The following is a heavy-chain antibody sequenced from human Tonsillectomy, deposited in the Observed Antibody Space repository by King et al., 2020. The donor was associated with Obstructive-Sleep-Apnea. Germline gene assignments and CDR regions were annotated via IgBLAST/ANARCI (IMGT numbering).Heavy chain of an antibody. CDR3: ARGEDSTVVRGPFDY. D-gene: IGHD4-23*01. CDR2: IHYRGST. CDR1: GGFIGRYY. V-gene: IGHV4-59*01. J-gene: IGHJ4*02. Sequence: VQLQESGPGLVKPSETLSLTCTVSGGFIGRYYWSWIRQPPGKGLQWIGYIHYRGSTNYDPSLQSRLTISVDTSKNQFSLRLTSVTAADTAVYYCARGEDSTVVRGPFDYWGQGTLVTVTS.